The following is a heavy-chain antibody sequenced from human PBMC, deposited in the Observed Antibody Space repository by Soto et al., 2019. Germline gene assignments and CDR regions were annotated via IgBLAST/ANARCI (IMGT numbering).Heavy chain of an antibody. CDR2: VDYSWTA. D-gene: IGHD3-3*01. CDR1: YGSISTTHFF. Sequence: ETISHTCSVAYGSISTTHFFWAWFRQSPGKGLEWIGNVDYSWTAYFNPSLGSRVTFPVDTSKNQFSLTLYSVTAADTAVYYCARISGRHFDYWGQGTRVTVSS. CDR3: ARISGRHFDY. V-gene: IGHV4-39*01. J-gene: IGHJ4*02.